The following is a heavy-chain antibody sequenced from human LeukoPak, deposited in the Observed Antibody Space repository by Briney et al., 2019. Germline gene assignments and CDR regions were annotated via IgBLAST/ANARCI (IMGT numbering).Heavy chain of an antibody. D-gene: IGHD5-12*01. V-gene: IGHV3-9*01. Sequence: GGSLRLSCAVSGFTFDDYATHWVRQVPGKGLEWVSGISWNSDTIDLADSVKGRFTISRDNAKNSLYLQMNRLRAEDTALYYCATNGGGDSGYGNFDYWGQGTLVTVSS. CDR1: GFTFDDYA. CDR2: ISWNSDTI. CDR3: ATNGGGDSGYGNFDY. J-gene: IGHJ4*02.